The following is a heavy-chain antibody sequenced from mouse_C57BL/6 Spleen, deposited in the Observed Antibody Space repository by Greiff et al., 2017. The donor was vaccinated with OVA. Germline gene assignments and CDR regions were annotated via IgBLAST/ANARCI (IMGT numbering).Heavy chain of an antibody. CDR1: GYTFTSYW. Sequence: QVQLQQPGTELVKPGASVKLSCKASGYTFTSYWMPWVKQRPGQGLEWIGNINPSNGGTNYNEKFKSKATLTVDKSSSTAYMQLSSLRSEDSAVYYCARDGVTYYAMDYWGQGTSVTVSS. D-gene: IGHD2-5*01. V-gene: IGHV1-53*01. CDR3: ARDGVTYYAMDY. J-gene: IGHJ4*01. CDR2: INPSNGGT.